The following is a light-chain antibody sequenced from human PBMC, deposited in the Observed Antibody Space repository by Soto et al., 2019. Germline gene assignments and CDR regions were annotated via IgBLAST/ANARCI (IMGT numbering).Light chain of an antibody. J-gene: IGKJ2*01. Sequence: EIVLTQSPGTLSLSPGERATLSCRASQSINSNYLAWYQQKPGQAPRLLIYGASSRATGIPDRFSGSGSGTDFTLTISRLEPEDFVVYYCQQCGSSPPRSDTFGQVTRLEIK. CDR1: QSINSNY. CDR3: QQCGSSPPRSDT. CDR2: GAS. V-gene: IGKV3-20*01.